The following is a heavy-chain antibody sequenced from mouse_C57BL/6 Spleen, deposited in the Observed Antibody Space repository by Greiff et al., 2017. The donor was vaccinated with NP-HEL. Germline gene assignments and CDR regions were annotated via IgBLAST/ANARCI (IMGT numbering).Heavy chain of an antibody. J-gene: IGHJ3*01. CDR1: GYTFISYW. V-gene: IGHV1-69*01. D-gene: IGHD2-4*01. CDR2: IDPTDSYT. CDR3: ARKGDYDGVGFAY. Sequence: VQLQQPGAELVMPGASVKLSCKASGYTFISYWMHWVKQRPGQGLEWIGEIDPTDSYTNYNQKFKGKSTLTVDKSSSTAYMQLSSLTSEDSAVYYCARKGDYDGVGFAYWGQGTLVTVSA.